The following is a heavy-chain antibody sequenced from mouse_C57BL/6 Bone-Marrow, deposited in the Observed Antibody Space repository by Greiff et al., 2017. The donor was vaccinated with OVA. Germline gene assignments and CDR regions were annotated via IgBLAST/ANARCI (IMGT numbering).Heavy chain of an antibody. CDR2: ISHGGSYT. D-gene: IGHD4-1*01. J-gene: IGHJ1*03. Sequence: EVMLVESGGGLVKPGGSLKLSCAASGFTFSSYAMPWVRQTPGKSLEWVATISHGGSYTNYPDNVKGRSTISRDEAKNNLYLQMSHLKSEDTATDDCAKLNWDWYVDVWGRGTTVTVSS. V-gene: IGHV5-4*03. CDR1: GFTFSSYA. CDR3: AKLNWDWYVDV.